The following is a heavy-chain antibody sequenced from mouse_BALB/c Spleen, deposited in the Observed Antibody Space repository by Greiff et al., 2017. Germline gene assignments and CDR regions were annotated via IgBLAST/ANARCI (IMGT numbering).Heavy chain of an antibody. J-gene: IGHJ2*01. V-gene: IGHV4-1*02. CDR2: INPDSSTI. Sequence: EVKLVESGGGLVQPGGSLKLSCAASGFDFSRYWMSWVRQAPGKGLEWIGEINPDSSTINYTPSLKDKFIISRDNAKNTLYLQMSKVRSEDTALYYCARGGYGNYGYFDYWGQGTTLTVSS. D-gene: IGHD2-1*01. CDR1: GFDFSRYW. CDR3: ARGGYGNYGYFDY.